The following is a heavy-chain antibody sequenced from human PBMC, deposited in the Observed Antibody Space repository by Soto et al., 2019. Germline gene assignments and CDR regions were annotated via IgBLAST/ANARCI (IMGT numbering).Heavy chain of an antibody. CDR1: GDSISSGDYY. Sequence: SETLSLTCTVSGDSISSGDYYWSWSRQPPGKGLEWIGVIDYSGSTHYNPSLKSRLIISVNTYKNQFSLKLTSATAADTAVYYCAGEGTSSNYYYYGMDVWGQGTTVTVSS. CDR3: AGEGTSSNYYYYGMDV. V-gene: IGHV4-30-4*01. J-gene: IGHJ6*02. CDR2: IDYSGST. D-gene: IGHD1-1*01.